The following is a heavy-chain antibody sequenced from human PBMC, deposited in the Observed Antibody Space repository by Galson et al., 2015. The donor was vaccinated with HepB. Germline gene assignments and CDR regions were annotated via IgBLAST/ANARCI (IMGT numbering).Heavy chain of an antibody. Sequence: SLRLSCAASGFTFSSYAMHWVRQAPGKGLEWVAVISYDGSNKYYADSVKGRFTISRDNSKNTLYLQMNSLRAEDTAVYYCARDGSRRLTGYYQGAYYWGQGTLVTVSS. V-gene: IGHV3-30*04. D-gene: IGHD3-9*01. CDR3: ARDGSRRLTGYYQGAYY. J-gene: IGHJ4*02. CDR2: ISYDGSNK. CDR1: GFTFSSYA.